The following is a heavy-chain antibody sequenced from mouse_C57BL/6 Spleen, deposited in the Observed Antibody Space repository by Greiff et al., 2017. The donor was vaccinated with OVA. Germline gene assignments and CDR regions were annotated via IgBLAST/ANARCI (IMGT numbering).Heavy chain of an antibody. J-gene: IGHJ3*01. Sequence: VQLQQPGAELVKPGASVKLSCKASGYTFTSYWMHWVKQRPGQGLEWIGMIHPNSGSTNYNEKFKSKATLTVDKSSSTAYMQLSSLTSEDSAVYYCASEGLRRGFAYWGQGTLVTVSA. D-gene: IGHD2-4*01. CDR3: ASEGLRRGFAY. CDR1: GYTFTSYW. CDR2: IHPNSGST. V-gene: IGHV1-64*01.